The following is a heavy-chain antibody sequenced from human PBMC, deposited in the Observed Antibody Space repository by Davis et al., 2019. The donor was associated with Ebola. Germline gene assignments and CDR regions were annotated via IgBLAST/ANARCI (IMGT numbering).Heavy chain of an antibody. V-gene: IGHV4-59*01. D-gene: IGHD5-12*01. J-gene: IGHJ3*02. Sequence: SETLSLTCTVSGGSISTYYWSWIRQPPGKGLEWIGYIYYSGSTNYNPSLKSRVTISVDTSKNQFSLKLSSVTAADTAVYYCARELRGRWLRLVDDAFDIWGQGTMVTVSS. CDR2: IYYSGST. CDR1: GGSISTYY. CDR3: ARELRGRWLRLVDDAFDI.